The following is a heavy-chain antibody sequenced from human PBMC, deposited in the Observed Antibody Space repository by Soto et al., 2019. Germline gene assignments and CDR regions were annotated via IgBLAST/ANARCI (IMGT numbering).Heavy chain of an antibody. CDR3: ARAPGALMITFGGVIVLDAFDI. J-gene: IGHJ3*02. Sequence: PSETLSLTCTVSGGSISSYYWSWIRQPPGKGLEWIGYIYYSGSTNYNPSLKSRVTISVDTSKNQFSLKLSSVTAADTAVYYCARAPGALMITFGGVIVLDAFDIWGQGTMVTVSS. CDR1: GGSISSYY. D-gene: IGHD3-16*02. CDR2: IYYSGST. V-gene: IGHV4-59*12.